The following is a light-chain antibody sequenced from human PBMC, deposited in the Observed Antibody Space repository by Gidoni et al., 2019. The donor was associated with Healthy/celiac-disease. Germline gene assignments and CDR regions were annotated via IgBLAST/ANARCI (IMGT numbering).Light chain of an antibody. CDR2: WAS. CDR1: QSVLYSSNNKNY. CDR3: QQYYSTPHT. Sequence: DIVMTQSPDYLAVSLGERATINCKSSQSVLYSSNNKNYLAWYKQKPGQPPKLLIYWASTRESGVPDRFSGSGSGTDFTLTISSLQAEDVAVYYCQQYYSTPHTFGQGTKLEIK. J-gene: IGKJ2*01. V-gene: IGKV4-1*01.